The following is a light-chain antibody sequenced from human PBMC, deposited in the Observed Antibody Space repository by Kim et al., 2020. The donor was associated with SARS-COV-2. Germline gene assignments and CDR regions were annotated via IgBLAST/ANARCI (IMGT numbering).Light chain of an antibody. V-gene: IGKV3-20*01. Sequence: SPGERATLSCRASQSVSSSYLAWYQQNPGQAPRLLIYGASSRATGIPDRFSGSGSGTDFTLTISRLEPEDFAVYYCQQYGSSPLTFGGGTKVDIK. CDR1: QSVSSSY. CDR3: QQYGSSPLT. J-gene: IGKJ4*01. CDR2: GAS.